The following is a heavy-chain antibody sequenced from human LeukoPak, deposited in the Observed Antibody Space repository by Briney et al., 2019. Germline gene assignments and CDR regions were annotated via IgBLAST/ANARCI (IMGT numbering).Heavy chain of an antibody. V-gene: IGHV3-21*01. CDR3: ARDLWFWSGHPQDLLVGDGH. J-gene: IGHJ4*02. CDR1: GFNFITYS. Sequence: GGSLRLSCAASGFNFITYSLSWVRQAPGKGLEWVSSISTSSAYISYADSVKGRFTISRDNAKNSLYLQMNSLRAEDTAVYYCARDLWFWSGHPQDLLVGDGHWGQGTLVTVSS. D-gene: IGHD3-3*01. CDR2: ISTSSAYI.